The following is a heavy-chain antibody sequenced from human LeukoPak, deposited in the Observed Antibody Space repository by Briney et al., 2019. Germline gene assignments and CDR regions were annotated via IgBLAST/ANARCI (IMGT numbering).Heavy chain of an antibody. J-gene: IGHJ4*02. V-gene: IGHV4-34*12. Sequence: PSEALSLTCAVYGGSFSGYYWSWIRQPPGKGLEWIGEIIHSGSPNYNPSLKSRVTMSIDTSKNQFSLNLSSVTAADTAVYYCARDRGYTYGHCFDNWGQGTLVTVSS. CDR3: ARDRGYTYGHCFDN. CDR1: GGSFSGYY. CDR2: IIHSGSP. D-gene: IGHD5-18*01.